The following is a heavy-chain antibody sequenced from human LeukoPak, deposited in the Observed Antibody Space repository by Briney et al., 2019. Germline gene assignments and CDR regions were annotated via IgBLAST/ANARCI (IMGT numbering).Heavy chain of an antibody. Sequence: PGGSLRLSCAASGFTFSSYAMTWVRQAPGKGLEWGSTISGSGDIIYYADSVKGRFTISRDNSKNTLYLQMNSLRAEDTAVYYCAELGITMIGGVWGKGTTVTISS. CDR2: ISGSGDII. D-gene: IGHD3-10*02. CDR3: AELGITMIGGV. J-gene: IGHJ6*04. V-gene: IGHV3-23*01. CDR1: GFTFSSYA.